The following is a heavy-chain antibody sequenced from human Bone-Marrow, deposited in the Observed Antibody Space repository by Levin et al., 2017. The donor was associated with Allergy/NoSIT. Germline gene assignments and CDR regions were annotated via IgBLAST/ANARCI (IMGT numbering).Heavy chain of an antibody. J-gene: IGHJ4*02. V-gene: IGHV3-33*01. CDR2: ISYDGGHK. CDR1: GFTFCAFG. D-gene: IGHD1-26*01. Sequence: LSLTCAASGFTFCAFGMHWVRQPPGRGLEWVAVISYDGGHKFYADSVKGRFTISRDNSKNTHYLQMNSLRAEDTAVYYCTRDRGEWGQFYFDYWGQGILVTVSS. CDR3: TRDRGEWGQFYFDY.